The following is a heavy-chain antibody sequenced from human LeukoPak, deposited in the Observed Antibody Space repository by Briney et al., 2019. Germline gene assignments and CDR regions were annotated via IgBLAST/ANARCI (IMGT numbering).Heavy chain of an antibody. CDR3: ARAGTTGYSSGWYRYDAFDI. CDR1: GYTFTSYY. V-gene: IGHV1-46*01. D-gene: IGHD6-19*01. CDR2: INSSGCST. J-gene: IGHJ3*02. Sequence: ASVKVSCKASGYTFTSYYMHWVRQAPGQGLAWMGIINSSGCSTSYAQKFQGRVTTTRATSTSKVYMALSSLRSDDTAVYYCARAGTTGYSSGWYRYDAFDIWGQGTMVTVSS.